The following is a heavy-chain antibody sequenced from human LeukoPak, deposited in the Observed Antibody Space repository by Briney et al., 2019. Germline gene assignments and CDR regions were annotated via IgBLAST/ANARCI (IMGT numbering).Heavy chain of an antibody. Sequence: SETLSLTCTVSGGSISSSSYYWGWIRQPPGKGLEWIGSIYYSGSTYYNPSLKSQVTISVDTSKNQFSLKLSSVTAADTAVYYCASSPRAILGIYGMDVWGQGTTVTVSS. CDR1: GGSISSSSYY. J-gene: IGHJ6*02. V-gene: IGHV4-39*01. CDR2: IYYSGST. D-gene: IGHD2-2*02. CDR3: ASSPRAILGIYGMDV.